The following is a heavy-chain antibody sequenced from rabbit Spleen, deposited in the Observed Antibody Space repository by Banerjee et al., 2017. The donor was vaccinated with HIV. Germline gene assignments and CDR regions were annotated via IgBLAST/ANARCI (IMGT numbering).Heavy chain of an antibody. Sequence: QSLEESGGGLVQPEGSLTLTCTAAGFSFSSSYYMCWVRQAPGKGLEWIACISAGSSGMGSFASWAKGQFDSPKTKSRRVPRQMTGLAAADPAPYFCAGHVIYDNNGGVRGDWGAPGTLVPV. V-gene: IGHV1S40*01. D-gene: IGHD2-1*01. CDR3: AGHVIYDNNGGVRGDW. CDR1: GFSFSSSYY. J-gene: IGHJ2*01. CDR2: ISAGSSGMG.